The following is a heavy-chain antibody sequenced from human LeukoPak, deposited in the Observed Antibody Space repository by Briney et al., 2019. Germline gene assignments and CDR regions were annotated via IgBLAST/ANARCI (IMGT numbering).Heavy chain of an antibody. J-gene: IGHJ4*02. Sequence: SETPSLTCTVSGGSISSSSYYWGWIRQPPGKGLEWIGSIYYSGSTYYNPSLKSRVTISVDTSKNQFSLKLSSVTAAGTAVYYCARHSWDYYDSSGYYYGDYWGQGTLVTVSS. CDR3: ARHSWDYYDSSGYYYGDY. V-gene: IGHV4-39*01. D-gene: IGHD3-22*01. CDR1: GGSISSSSYY. CDR2: IYYSGST.